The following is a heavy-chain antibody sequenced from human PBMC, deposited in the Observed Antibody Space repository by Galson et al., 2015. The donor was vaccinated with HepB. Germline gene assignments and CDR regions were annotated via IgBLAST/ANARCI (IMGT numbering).Heavy chain of an antibody. Sequence: SLRLSCAASGFTFSSYSMNWVRQAPGKGLEWVSYISSSSSTIYYADSVKGRFTISRDNAKNSLYLQMNSLRAEDTAVYYCARAGTTPLRALTSYYYYGMDVWGQGTTVTVSS. CDR2: ISSSSSTI. J-gene: IGHJ6*02. V-gene: IGHV3-48*01. CDR1: GFTFSSYS. D-gene: IGHD1-1*01. CDR3: ARAGTTPLRALTSYYYYGMDV.